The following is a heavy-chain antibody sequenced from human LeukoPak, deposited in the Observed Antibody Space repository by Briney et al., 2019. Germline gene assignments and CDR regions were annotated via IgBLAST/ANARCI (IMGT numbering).Heavy chain of an antibody. Sequence: GGSLRLSCAASGFTFSNHGMHWVRQAPGKGPEWVAPIWYDGSNKYYGDSVKGRFTNSRDNSKNTVYLQMNSLRAEDTGVYYCARDRLEAVTDDDYFDYWGQGTLVTVSS. J-gene: IGHJ4*02. CDR3: ARDRLEAVTDDDYFDY. CDR1: GFTFSNHG. CDR2: IWYDGSNK. V-gene: IGHV3-33*01. D-gene: IGHD2-21*02.